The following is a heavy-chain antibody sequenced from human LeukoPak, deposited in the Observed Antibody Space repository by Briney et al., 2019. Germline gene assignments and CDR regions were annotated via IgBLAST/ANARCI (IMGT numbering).Heavy chain of an antibody. J-gene: IGHJ5*02. CDR1: GYTFASYG. D-gene: IGHD6-6*01. CDR2: ISAYDGNT. Sequence: ASVKVSCKASGYTFASYGISWVRQAPGQGLEWMGWISAYDGNTNYAQKLQGRVTMTTDASTSIAYTELRSLKSDDTAVYYCARESIAPRNWFDPWGQGTLVTVSS. CDR3: ARESIAPRNWFDP. V-gene: IGHV1-18*01.